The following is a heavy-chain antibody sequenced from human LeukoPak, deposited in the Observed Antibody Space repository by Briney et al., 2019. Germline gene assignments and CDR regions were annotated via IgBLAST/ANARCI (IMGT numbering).Heavy chain of an antibody. CDR2: INHSGST. D-gene: IGHD4-17*01. V-gene: IGHV4-39*07. J-gene: IGHJ4*02. CDR3: ARGPVTTVTQFPFDY. Sequence: SETLSLTCTVSGGSISSSSYYWGWIRQPPGKGLEWIGEINHSGSTNYNPSLKSRVTISVDTSKNQFSLKLSSVTAADTAVYYCARGPVTTVTQFPFDYWGQGTLVTVSS. CDR1: GGSISSSSYY.